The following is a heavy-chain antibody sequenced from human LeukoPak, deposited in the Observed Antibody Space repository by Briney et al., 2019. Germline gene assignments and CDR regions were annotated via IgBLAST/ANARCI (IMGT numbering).Heavy chain of an antibody. CDR2: INPNSGGT. D-gene: IGHD6-13*01. J-gene: IGHJ4*02. CDR3: ASLAQYSSSWPFDY. CDR1: GYTFTGYY. Sequence: ASVKVSCKASGYTFTGYYMHWVRQAPGQGLEWMGWINPNSGGTNYAQKFQGRVTMTRDTSISTAYMELNRLRSDDTAVYYCASLAQYSSSWPFDYWGQGTLVTVSS. V-gene: IGHV1-2*02.